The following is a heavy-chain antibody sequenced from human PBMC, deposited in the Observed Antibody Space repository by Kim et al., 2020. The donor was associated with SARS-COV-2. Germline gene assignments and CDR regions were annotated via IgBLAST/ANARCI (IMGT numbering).Heavy chain of an antibody. CDR3: ARDRVTMVRGVIVTPLGV. J-gene: IGHJ6*02. CDR1: GYTFTGYY. D-gene: IGHD3-10*01. CDR2: INPNSGGT. V-gene: IGHV1-2*06. Sequence: ASVKVSCKASGYTFTGYYMHWVRQAPGQGLEWMGRINPNSGGTNYAQKFQGRVTMTRDTSISTAYMELSRLRSDDTAVYYCARDRVTMVRGVIVTPLGVWGQGTTVTVSS.